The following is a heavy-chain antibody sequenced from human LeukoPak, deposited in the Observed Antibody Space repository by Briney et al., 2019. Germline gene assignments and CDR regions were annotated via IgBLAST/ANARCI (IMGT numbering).Heavy chain of an antibody. CDR2: LYYSGST. Sequence: SETLSLTCTVSVGSISSYHWSWIPHPPGKRLEWSGHLYYSGSTNYNPSLKSRVTISVDTSKNQFSLKLSSVTAADTAVYYCASRSSIWSGYQDTLYYFDSWGQGTLVTVSS. V-gene: IGHV4-59*01. D-gene: IGHD3-3*01. CDR3: ASRSSIWSGYQDTLYYFDS. CDR1: VGSISSYH. J-gene: IGHJ4*02.